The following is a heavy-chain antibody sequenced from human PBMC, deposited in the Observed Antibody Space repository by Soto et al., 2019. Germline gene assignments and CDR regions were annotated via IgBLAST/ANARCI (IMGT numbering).Heavy chain of an antibody. V-gene: IGHV1-3*01. CDR1: GAASPTYT. CDR2: INAGDGNS. D-gene: IGHD3-10*01. J-gene: IGHJ3*01. CDR3: ARRGPSYSFDV. Sequence: QVQFVQSGAEVVKPGASIKVSCKASGAASPTYTVHWVRQAPGQGLEWMGWINAGDGNSKTSPKFQGTVSLTRDKSASTFDMEISDLKSEDSAVYYCARRGPSYSFDVWGQGTMFTVSS.